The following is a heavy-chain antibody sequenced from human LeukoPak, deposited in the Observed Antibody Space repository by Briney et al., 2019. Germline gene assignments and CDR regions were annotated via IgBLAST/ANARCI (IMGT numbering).Heavy chain of an antibody. CDR2: IYTSGST. J-gene: IGHJ5*02. D-gene: IGHD6-13*01. Sequence: SDTLSLTCTLSGCSISSYYWSWLQQPAAKGLEWIVRIYTSGSTNYHPSLKSRVYMSVDTSKNQFSMKMSSVTAAEKAVYYCAREASERRVYSSSWFAGSGKGWFDHWGQGTLVTVSS. CDR1: GCSISSYY. V-gene: IGHV4-4*07. CDR3: AREASERRVYSSSWFAGSGKGWFDH.